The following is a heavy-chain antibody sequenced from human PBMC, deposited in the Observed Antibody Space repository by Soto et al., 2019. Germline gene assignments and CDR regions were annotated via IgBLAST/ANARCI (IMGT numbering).Heavy chain of an antibody. J-gene: IGHJ4*02. V-gene: IGHV3-21*01. CDR3: ARDPFTMIVVVTPCLDY. CDR2: ISSSSSYI. D-gene: IGHD3-22*01. CDR1: GFTFSSYS. Sequence: PGESLKISCAASGFTFSSYSMNWVRQAPGKGLEWVSSISSSSSYIYYADSVKGRFTISRDNAKNSLYLQMNSLRAEDTAVYYCARDPFTMIVVVTPCLDYWGQGTLVTVSS.